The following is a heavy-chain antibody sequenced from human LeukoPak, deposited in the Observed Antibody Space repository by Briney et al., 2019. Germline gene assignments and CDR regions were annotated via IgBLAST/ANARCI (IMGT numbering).Heavy chain of an antibody. CDR2: LGTAGDT. CDR1: GFTLSNYA. J-gene: IGHJ4*02. Sequence: PGGSLRLSCAASGFTLSNYAMHWVRQPAGEGLEWVSALGTAGDTFYPGSVKGRFTISRDNAKKSLFLQMNSLRAEDTAVYYCAKRYTYYFDYWGQGILVTVSS. D-gene: IGHD1-1*01. CDR3: AKRYTYYFDY. V-gene: IGHV3-13*01.